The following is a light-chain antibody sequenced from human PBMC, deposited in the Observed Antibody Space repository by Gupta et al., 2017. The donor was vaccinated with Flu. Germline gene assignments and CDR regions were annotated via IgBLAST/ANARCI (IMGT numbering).Light chain of an antibody. Sequence: QSVLTQPPSASGTPGQRVTISCSGSSSNIAVNTVNWYQQLPGTAPKLLIYYNDQRPSGVPDRLSASRSGTSASLAISGLRSEDEAEYYCAVWDNSLNGAIFGGGTKLTVL. CDR1: SSNIAVNT. CDR3: AVWDNSLNGAI. V-gene: IGLV1-44*01. J-gene: IGLJ2*01. CDR2: YND.